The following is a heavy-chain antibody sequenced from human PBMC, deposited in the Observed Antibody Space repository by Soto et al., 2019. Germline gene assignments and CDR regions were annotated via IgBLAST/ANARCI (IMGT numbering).Heavy chain of an antibody. V-gene: IGHV4-59*08. CDR1: GGSISSYY. J-gene: IGHJ5*02. Sequence: SETLSLTCTVSGGSISSYYWSWIRQPPGKGLEWIGYIYYSGSTNYNPSLKSRVTISVDTSKNQFSLKLSSVTAADTAVYYCARLRGEKTHNWFDPWGQGTLVTVSS. CDR2: IYYSGST. CDR3: ARLRGEKTHNWFDP. D-gene: IGHD3-10*01.